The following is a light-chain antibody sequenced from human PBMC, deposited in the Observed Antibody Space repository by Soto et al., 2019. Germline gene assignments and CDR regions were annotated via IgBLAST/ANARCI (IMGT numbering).Light chain of an antibody. Sequence: QSALTQPASVSGSPGQSITLSCTGTSSDIGGYDYVSWYQRHQGKAPKLIIYDVHNRPSGVSNRFSGSKSGNTASLTISGLQAEDEADYYCTSYASGSSHVVFGGGTKLTVL. CDR3: TSYASGSSHVV. CDR1: SSDIGGYDY. CDR2: DVH. V-gene: IGLV2-14*01. J-gene: IGLJ2*01.